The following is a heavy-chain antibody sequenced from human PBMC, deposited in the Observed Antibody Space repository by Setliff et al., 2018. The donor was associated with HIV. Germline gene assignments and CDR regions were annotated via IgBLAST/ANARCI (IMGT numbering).Heavy chain of an antibody. J-gene: IGHJ6*02. Sequence: SETLSLTCTVSGGSISSHYWGWIRQPPGKGLEWIGYIYHSGSTNYNPSLKSRVTISVDTSKKQFSLRLSSVTAADTAVYYCARDIHSSSWYGVGGMDLWGQGTTVTVSS. D-gene: IGHD6-13*01. CDR1: GGSISSHY. V-gene: IGHV4-59*11. CDR3: ARDIHSSSWYGVGGMDL. CDR2: IYHSGST.